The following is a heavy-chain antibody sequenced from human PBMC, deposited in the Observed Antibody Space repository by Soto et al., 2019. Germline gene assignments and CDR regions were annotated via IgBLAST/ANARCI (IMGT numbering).Heavy chain of an antibody. CDR1: GGTFSSYT. J-gene: IGHJ6*04. Sequence: QVQLMQSGAEVKKPGASVKVSCKASGGTFSSYTISWVRQAPGQGREWMGRIIPILGIAHYAQKFQGRGTITADKSTSTAYMELSSLRSEDTAVYYCVVSYYAHYDSMHVWGNGTTVTVSS. V-gene: IGHV1-69*02. CDR2: IIPILGIA. D-gene: IGHD3-22*01. CDR3: VVSYYAHYDSMHV.